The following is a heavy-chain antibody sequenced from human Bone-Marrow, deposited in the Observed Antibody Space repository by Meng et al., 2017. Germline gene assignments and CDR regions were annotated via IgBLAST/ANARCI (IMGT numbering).Heavy chain of an antibody. D-gene: IGHD1-26*01. CDR2: IKQDGSEK. CDR3: ARDRGSGSYNALPGDY. CDR1: RFTFSSYW. J-gene: IGHJ4*02. V-gene: IGHV3-7*01. Sequence: SCAASRFTFSSYWMSWVRQAPGKGLEWVANIKQDGSEKHYVDSVKGRFTISRDNAKNSLYLQMNSLRVEDTAVYYCARDRGSGSYNALPGDYWGQGTLVTVSS.